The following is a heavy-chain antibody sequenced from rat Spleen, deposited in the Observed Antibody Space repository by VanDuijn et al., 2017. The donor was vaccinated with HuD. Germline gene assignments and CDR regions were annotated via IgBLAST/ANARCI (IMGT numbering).Heavy chain of an antibody. Sequence: EVRLVESGGDLVRPGRSLKLSCAASGFTFSDYYMAWVRQAPTKGLEWVASISTGGGNTYYRDSVKGRFTISRDNAKRTLYLKMDSLRSEDTATYYCARRVYSDYPYFDYWGQGTLVTVSS. V-gene: IGHV5-25*01. CDR1: GFTFSDYY. D-gene: IGHD1-2*01. J-gene: IGHJ3*01. CDR2: ISTGGGNT. CDR3: ARRVYSDYPYFDY.